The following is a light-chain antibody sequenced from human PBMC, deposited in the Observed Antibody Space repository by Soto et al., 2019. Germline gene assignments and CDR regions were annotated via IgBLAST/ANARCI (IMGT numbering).Light chain of an antibody. CDR1: SSDVGSYNL. J-gene: IGLJ1*01. CDR3: QSYDSSLSGSEV. V-gene: IGLV2-23*02. CDR2: EVS. Sequence: QSVLTQPASVSGSPGQSITISCTGTSSDVGSYNLVSWYQQHPGKAPKLMIYEVSKRPSGVSNRFSGSKSGNTASLTISGLQAEDEADYYCQSYDSSLSGSEVFGTGTKVTVL.